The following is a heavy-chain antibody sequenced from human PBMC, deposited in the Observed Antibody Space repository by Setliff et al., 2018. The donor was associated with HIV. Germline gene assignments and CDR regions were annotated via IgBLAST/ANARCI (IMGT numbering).Heavy chain of an antibody. D-gene: IGHD3-22*01. Sequence: LRLSCVASGFTFSDYWMHWVRQAPGKGLLWVARVNLDGTYIHYADSVKGRFTISRDNAKNTLHLQMNSLRAEDTAVYYCTRDSYYPDSSGVFYYYGWDVWGQGTTVTVSS. CDR3: TRDSYYPDSSGVFYYYGWDV. CDR2: VNLDGTYI. J-gene: IGHJ6*02. V-gene: IGHV3-74*01. CDR1: GFTFSDYW.